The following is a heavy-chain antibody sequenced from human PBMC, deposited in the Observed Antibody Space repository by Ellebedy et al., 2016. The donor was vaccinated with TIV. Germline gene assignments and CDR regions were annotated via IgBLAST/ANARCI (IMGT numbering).Heavy chain of an antibody. V-gene: IGHV3-7*01. CDR3: ARDQWLGRAYYFDY. CDR2: IKQDESEK. D-gene: IGHD6-19*01. CDR1: GFTFSNYW. J-gene: IGHJ4*02. Sequence: GESLKISCEASGFTFSNYWMTWVRQAPGKGLEWVANIKQDESEKYYVGSVKGRFSSSRDNAKNSLYLQMNSLRPEDTAVYYCARDQWLGRAYYFDYWGQGTLLTVSS.